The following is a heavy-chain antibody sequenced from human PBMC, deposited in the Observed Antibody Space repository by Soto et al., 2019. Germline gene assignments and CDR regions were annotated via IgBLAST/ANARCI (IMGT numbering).Heavy chain of an antibody. CDR1: GYTFTSYG. CDR2: ISAYNGNT. J-gene: IGHJ6*02. Sequence: GPSVKVSCKASGYTFTSYGISWVRQAPGQGLEWMGWISAYNGNTNYAQKLQGRVTMTTDTSTSTAYMELRSLRSDDTAVYYCARVNHYDFWSDYGMDVWGQGTTVTVSS. CDR3: ARVNHYDFWSDYGMDV. V-gene: IGHV1-18*01. D-gene: IGHD3-3*01.